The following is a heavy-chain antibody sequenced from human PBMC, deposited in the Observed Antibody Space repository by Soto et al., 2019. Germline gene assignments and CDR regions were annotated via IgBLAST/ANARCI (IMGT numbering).Heavy chain of an antibody. D-gene: IGHD2-15*01. V-gene: IGHV3-9*01. J-gene: IGHJ6*02. CDR2: ISWNSGSI. CDR3: ARGATYCSGGSCYSLDWGWGERGDYYGMDV. Sequence: GGSLRLSCAASGFTFDDYAMHWVRQAPGKGLEWVSGISWNSGSIGYADSVKGRFTISRDKSKNQFSLKLSSVTAADTAVYYCARGATYCSGGSCYSLDWGWGERGDYYGMDVWGQGTTVTVSS. CDR1: GFTFDDYA.